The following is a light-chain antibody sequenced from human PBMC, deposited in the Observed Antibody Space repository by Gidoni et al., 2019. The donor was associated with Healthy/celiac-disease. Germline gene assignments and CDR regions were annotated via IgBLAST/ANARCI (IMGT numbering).Light chain of an antibody. V-gene: IGKV3-20*01. J-gene: IGKJ2*04. CDR2: GAS. CDR3: QQYGSSRGS. Sequence: EIVLTQSPGTLSLSPGVSATLSCRASQSVSSSYLAWYQQKPGQAPRLLIYGASSRATGNPDRFSGSGSGTDFTLTISRLEPEDFAVYYCQQYGSSRGSFGQGTKLEIK. CDR1: QSVSSSY.